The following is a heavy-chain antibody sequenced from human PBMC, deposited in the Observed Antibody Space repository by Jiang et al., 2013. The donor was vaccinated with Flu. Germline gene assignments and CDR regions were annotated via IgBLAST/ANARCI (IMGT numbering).Heavy chain of an antibody. J-gene: IGHJ6*02. CDR3: ARQGTATTMDYYYYSMDV. V-gene: IGHV5-10-1*01. CDR2: LGPSGSTA. D-gene: IGHD1-1*01. Sequence: WVRQVPGEAWSGWGGLGPSGSTATYDPSFQGHVTMSADKSITTAYLQWSRLRASDTAIYYCARQGTATTMDYYYYSMDVWGQGTTVTVSS.